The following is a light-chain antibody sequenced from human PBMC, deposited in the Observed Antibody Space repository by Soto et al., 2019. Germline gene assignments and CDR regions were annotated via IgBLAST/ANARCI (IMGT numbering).Light chain of an antibody. CDR3: RQYNDWTLT. CDR1: QSVSSN. V-gene: IGKV3-15*01. Sequence: EIVMKQSLVTLSVSPGERVTLSCRASQSVSSNLAWYQQKPGQAPSLLIYGAFTRATGIPARFNCTGSGTDCTRTISSLQSEDVELYSCRQYNDWTLTFCQGTKVDIK. CDR2: GAF. J-gene: IGKJ1*01.